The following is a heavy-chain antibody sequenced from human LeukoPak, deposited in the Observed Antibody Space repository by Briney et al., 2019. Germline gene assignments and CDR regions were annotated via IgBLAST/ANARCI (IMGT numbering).Heavy chain of an antibody. V-gene: IGHV4-34*01. CDR1: GVSFSGYY. J-gene: IGHJ5*02. Sequence: SETLSLTCAVYGVSFSGYYWSWLRQPPGKGLEWIGEINHSGSTNYNPSLKSRATISVDTSKNQFSLKLSSVTAADTAVYYCARGYGSSSVWFDPWGQGTLVTVSS. D-gene: IGHD6-6*01. CDR2: INHSGST. CDR3: ARGYGSSSVWFDP.